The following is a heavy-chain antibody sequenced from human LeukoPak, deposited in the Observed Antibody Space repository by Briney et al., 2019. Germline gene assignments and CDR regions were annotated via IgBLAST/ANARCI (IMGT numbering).Heavy chain of an antibody. Sequence: PGGSLRLSCVGSGFTFSSHAMSWVRQAPGKGLEWVSAVDGGGETTYYADSVKGRFTVSRDYSKNTLFLQMNSLRVEDTALYYCARDLGGDWFDPWGQGTLVTVSS. CDR2: VDGGGETT. D-gene: IGHD3-16*01. V-gene: IGHV3-23*01. J-gene: IGHJ5*02. CDR3: ARDLGGDWFDP. CDR1: GFTFSSHA.